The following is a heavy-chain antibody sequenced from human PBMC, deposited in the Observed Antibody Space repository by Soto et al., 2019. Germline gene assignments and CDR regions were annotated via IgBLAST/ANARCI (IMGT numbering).Heavy chain of an antibody. V-gene: IGHV6-1*01. CDR3: ARDHGTYCSGGSCYSGWFGP. D-gene: IGHD2-15*01. Sequence: SQTLSLTCAVSGDSVSSNSAAWNWFRQSPSRGLEWLGRTYYRSKWYNDYAVSVKSRITINPDTSKNQFSLQLNSVTPEDTAVNYCARDHGTYCSGGSCYSGWFGPWGQGTLVTVSS. CDR1: GDSVSSNSAA. CDR2: TYYRSKWYN. J-gene: IGHJ5*02.